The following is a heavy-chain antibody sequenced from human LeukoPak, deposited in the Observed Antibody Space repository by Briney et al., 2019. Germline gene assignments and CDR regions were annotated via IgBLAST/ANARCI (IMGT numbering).Heavy chain of an antibody. CDR3: ARVTGSGPGAFDI. CDR2: IIPIFGTA. J-gene: IGHJ3*02. D-gene: IGHD3-10*01. CDR1: GGTFSSYA. Sequence: GSSVKVSCKASGGTFSSYAISWVRQAPGQGLEWMGGIIPIFGTANYAQKFQGRVTLTAGESTSTAYMKLCSWRSKDRAVYSCARVTGSGPGAFDIWGQGTMVTVSS. V-gene: IGHV1-69*01.